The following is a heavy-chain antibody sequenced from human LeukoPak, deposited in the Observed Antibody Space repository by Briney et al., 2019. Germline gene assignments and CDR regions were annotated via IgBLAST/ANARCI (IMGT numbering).Heavy chain of an antibody. CDR1: GGSISTYY. V-gene: IGHV4-59*01. CDR3: ARMYNRSLYYFDY. J-gene: IGHJ4*02. Sequence: PSETLSLTCTVSGGSISTYYWSWIRQPPGKGLEYIGYIYRSGSTNYNPSLKSRVTISVDTSKNQFSLKLSSVTAADTAVYYCARMYNRSLYYFDYWGQGTLVTVSS. D-gene: IGHD6-6*01. CDR2: IYRSGST.